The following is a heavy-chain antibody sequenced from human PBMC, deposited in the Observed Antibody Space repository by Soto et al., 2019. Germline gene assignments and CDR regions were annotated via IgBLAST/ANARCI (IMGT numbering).Heavy chain of an antibody. CDR1: GGTFSSYA. D-gene: IGHD3-3*01. V-gene: IGHV1-69*13. CDR2: IIPIFGTA. CDR3: ARGPAYEVWSGYYRPSYGMDV. J-gene: IGHJ6*02. Sequence: GPQVKVSCKASGGTFSSYAISWVRQAPGQGLEWMGGIIPIFGTANYAQKFQGRVTITADESTSTAYMELSSLRSEDTAVYYCARGPAYEVWSGYYRPSYGMDVWSQGTTVTVSS.